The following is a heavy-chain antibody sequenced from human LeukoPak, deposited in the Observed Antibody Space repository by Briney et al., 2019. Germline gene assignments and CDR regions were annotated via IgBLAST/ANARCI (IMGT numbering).Heavy chain of an antibody. V-gene: IGHV3-48*01. CDR3: ARDGRYSGNFDN. D-gene: IGHD1-26*01. Sequence: GGSLRLSCAASGFTFSSYSMNWVRQAPGKGLEWVSSISSSGSTIYYADSAEGRFTISRDNAKNSLYLQMNSLRAEDTAVYYCARDGRYSGNFDNWGQGTLVTVSS. CDR1: GFTFSSYS. CDR2: ISSSGSTI. J-gene: IGHJ4*02.